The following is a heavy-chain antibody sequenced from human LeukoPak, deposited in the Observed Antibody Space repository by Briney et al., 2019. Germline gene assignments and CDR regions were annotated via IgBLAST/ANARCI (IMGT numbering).Heavy chain of an antibody. CDR2: ISSSGRYI. D-gene: IGHD6-13*01. CDR1: GFTFSTYT. V-gene: IGHV3-21*01. Sequence: GGSLRLSCAASGFTFSTYTMSWVRLAPGKGLEWVSSISSSGRYIYYADSVKGRFTISRDNAENSLSLQIISLRDEDTAVYSCARHRNSSPFRYWGQGTLVTVSS. J-gene: IGHJ4*02. CDR3: ARHRNSSPFRY.